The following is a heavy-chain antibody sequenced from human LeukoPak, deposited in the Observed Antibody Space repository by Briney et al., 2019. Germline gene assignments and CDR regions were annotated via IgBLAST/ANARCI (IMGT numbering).Heavy chain of an antibody. Sequence: SETLSLTCTVSGGSISSGGYYWSWIRQHPGKGLEWIGYIYYSGSTNYNPSLKSRVIISVDTSKNQFSLKLSSVAAADTAVYYCARDYGDYFDYWGQGTLVTVSS. CDR3: ARDYGDYFDY. D-gene: IGHD4-17*01. CDR2: IYYSGST. V-gene: IGHV4-61*08. J-gene: IGHJ4*02. CDR1: GGSISSGGYY.